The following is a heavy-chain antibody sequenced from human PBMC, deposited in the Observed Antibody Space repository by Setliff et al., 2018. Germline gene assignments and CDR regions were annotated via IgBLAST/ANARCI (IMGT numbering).Heavy chain of an antibody. Sequence: PGESLKISCKGSGYSFTSYWIGWVRQMPGKGLEWMGIIYPGDSDTRYSPSFQGQVTISAGKSISTAYLQWSSLKASDTAMYYCARALYPSSFIGHNWFDPWGQGTLVTVSS. CDR2: IYPGDSDT. CDR1: GYSFTSYW. D-gene: IGHD2-2*01. V-gene: IGHV5-51*01. J-gene: IGHJ5*02. CDR3: ARALYPSSFIGHNWFDP.